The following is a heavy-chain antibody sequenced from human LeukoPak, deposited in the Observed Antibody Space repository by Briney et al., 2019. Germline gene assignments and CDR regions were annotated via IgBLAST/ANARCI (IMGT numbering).Heavy chain of an antibody. J-gene: IGHJ4*02. V-gene: IGHV3-33*01. CDR2: TWYDGTNE. D-gene: IGHD3-10*01. Sequence: PGRSLRLSCAASGFTFSSYTINWVRQAPGKGLEWVGATWYDGTNESYADSAQGRFTISRDNSKNTVYLQMNSLRAEDTAVYYCASVVWYDSGSQIFEYWGQGTLGTVSS. CDR3: ASVVWYDSGSQIFEY. CDR1: GFTFSSYT.